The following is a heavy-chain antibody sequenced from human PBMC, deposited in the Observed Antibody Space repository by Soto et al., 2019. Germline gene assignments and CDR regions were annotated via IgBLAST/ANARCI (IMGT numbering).Heavy chain of an antibody. D-gene: IGHD3-22*01. Sequence: GGSLRLSCSASGFDFSSYGIHWVRQAPGKGLEYVSAISSDGGSTYYADSVKGRFTISRDNSKNTLFLKMNSLRAEDTAVYSCVKTPDYYSDSYAYYYIWGQGTLVTLSS. CDR2: ISSDGGST. CDR3: VKTPDYYSDSYAYYYI. V-gene: IGHV3-64D*06. J-gene: IGHJ4*02. CDR1: GFDFSSYG.